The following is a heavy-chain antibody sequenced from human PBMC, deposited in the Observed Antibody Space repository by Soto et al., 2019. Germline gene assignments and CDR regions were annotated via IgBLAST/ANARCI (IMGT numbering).Heavy chain of an antibody. CDR3: ARGLPRFLEWLLIDY. D-gene: IGHD3-3*01. CDR1: GYTFTSYG. CDR2: ISAYNGNT. Sequence: GASVKVSCKASGYTFTSYGISWVRQAPGQGLEWMGWISAYNGNTNYAQKLQGRVTMTTDTSTSTAYMELRSLRSDDTAVYYCARGLPRFLEWLLIDYWGQGTLVTVSS. J-gene: IGHJ4*02. V-gene: IGHV1-18*01.